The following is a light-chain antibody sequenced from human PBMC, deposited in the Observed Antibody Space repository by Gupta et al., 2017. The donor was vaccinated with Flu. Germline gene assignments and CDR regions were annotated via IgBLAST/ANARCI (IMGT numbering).Light chain of an antibody. V-gene: IGLV3-1*01. CDR2: EDR. Sequence: SGDKLGDKHASWYQQKPGQSPVVIIYEDRKRPSGIPERFSGSNSGNTATLTISGAQAMDEADYYCQAWDSSTNYVFGTGTKVSVL. J-gene: IGLJ1*01. CDR1: KLGDKH. CDR3: QAWDSSTNYV.